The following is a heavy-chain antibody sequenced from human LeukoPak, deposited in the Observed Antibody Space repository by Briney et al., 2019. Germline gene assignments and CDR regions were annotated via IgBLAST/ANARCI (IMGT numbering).Heavy chain of an antibody. CDR1: GYTFTGYY. V-gene: IGHV1-2*02. Sequence: GASVKVSCKASGYTFTGYYMHWVRQAPGQGLEWMGWINPNSGGTNYAQKFQGRVTMTRDTSISTAYMELSSLRSEDTAVYYCARGYYDSSGYAFDIWGQGTMVTVSS. CDR3: ARGYYDSSGYAFDI. CDR2: INPNSGGT. D-gene: IGHD3-22*01. J-gene: IGHJ3*02.